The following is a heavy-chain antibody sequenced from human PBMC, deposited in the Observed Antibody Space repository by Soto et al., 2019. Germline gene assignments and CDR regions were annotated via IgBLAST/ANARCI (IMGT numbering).Heavy chain of an antibody. Sequence: VSCKASGYTFTSYGISWVRQAPGQGLEWMGWISAYNGNTNYAQKLQGRVTMTTDTSTSTAYMELRSLRSDDTAVYYCARDGYDISTSTETDAFDIWGQGTMVTVSS. CDR1: GYTFTSYG. V-gene: IGHV1-18*01. J-gene: IGHJ3*02. CDR3: ARDGYDISTSTETDAFDI. CDR2: ISAYNGNT. D-gene: IGHD3-9*01.